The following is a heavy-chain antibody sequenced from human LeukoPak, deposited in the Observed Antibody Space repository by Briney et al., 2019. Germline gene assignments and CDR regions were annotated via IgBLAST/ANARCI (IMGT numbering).Heavy chain of an antibody. CDR1: GGSISSYY. V-gene: IGHV4-59*01. Sequence: KPSETLSLTCTVSGGSISSYYWSWIRQPPGKGLEWIWDIYYSGSTNYNPSLKSRVTISVDTSKNQFSLKLSSVTAADTAVYYCARDRSSGWYGKYYFDYWGQGTLVTVSS. CDR3: ARDRSSGWYGKYYFDY. J-gene: IGHJ4*02. D-gene: IGHD6-19*01. CDR2: IYYSGST.